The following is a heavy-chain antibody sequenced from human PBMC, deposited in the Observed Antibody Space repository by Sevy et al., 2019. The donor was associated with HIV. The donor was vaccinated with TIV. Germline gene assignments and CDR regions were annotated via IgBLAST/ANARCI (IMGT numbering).Heavy chain of an antibody. J-gene: IGHJ4*02. D-gene: IGHD3-3*01. CDR3: AREVGGFNWRPYYFDS. Sequence: GESLKISCETSGFIFTDYWMSWVRQIPGKGLEWVATIKQEQSEKNYVDSVKGRFAISRDSAKKSVSLQMNGLRAEDTALYFCAREVGGFNWRPYYFDSWGQGTLVTVSS. V-gene: IGHV3-7*01. CDR2: IKQEQSEK. CDR1: GFIFTDYW.